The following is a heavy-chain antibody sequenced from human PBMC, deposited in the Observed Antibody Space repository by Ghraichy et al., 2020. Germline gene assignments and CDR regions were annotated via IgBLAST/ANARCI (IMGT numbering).Heavy chain of an antibody. CDR3: ARHVWGEDYSGSYYGRVDWFDP. CDR1: GGSISSSSYY. V-gene: IGHV4-39*01. J-gene: IGHJ5*02. D-gene: IGHD1-26*01. CDR2: IYYSGST. Sequence: SETLSLTCTVSGGSISSSSYYWGWIRQPPGKGLEWIGSIYYSGSTYYNPSLKSRVTISVDTSKNQFSLKLSSVTAADTAVYYCARHVWGEDYSGSYYGRVDWFDPWGQGTLVTVSS.